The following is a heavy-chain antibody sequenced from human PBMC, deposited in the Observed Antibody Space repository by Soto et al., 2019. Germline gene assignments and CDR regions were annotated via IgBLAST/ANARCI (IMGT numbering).Heavy chain of an antibody. V-gene: IGHV4-30-4*01. CDR1: GGSISSGDYY. CDR2: IYYSGST. J-gene: IGHJ4*02. Sequence: QVQLQESGPGLVKPSQTLSLTCTVSGGSISSGDYYWSWIRQPPGKDLEWIGDIYYSGSTYYNPSLQRRVTISVDTSKNQCSLKLSSVTAADTAVYYCASGTVVPPFDYWGQGTLVTVSS. D-gene: IGHD2-15*01. CDR3: ASGTVVPPFDY.